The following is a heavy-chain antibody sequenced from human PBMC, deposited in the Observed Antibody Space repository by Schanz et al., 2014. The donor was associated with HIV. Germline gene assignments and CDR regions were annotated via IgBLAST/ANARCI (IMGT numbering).Heavy chain of an antibody. CDR1: GGTFGRYA. CDR2: IVPILGTT. D-gene: IGHD1-26*01. V-gene: IGHV1-69*06. Sequence: QVQLVQSGAEVKKPGSSVKVSCKASGGTFGRYAISWVRQAPGQGFEWMGGIVPILGTTYYAQKFRGRVTITADRSTTAYMQLNSLKSDDTAVYYCARVLGMAAANTYWWYFDLWGRGTLVTVSS. J-gene: IGHJ2*01. CDR3: ARVLGMAAANTYWWYFDL.